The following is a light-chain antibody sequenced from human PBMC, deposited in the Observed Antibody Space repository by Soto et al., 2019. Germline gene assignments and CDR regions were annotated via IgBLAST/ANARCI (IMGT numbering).Light chain of an antibody. CDR1: SSDVGDYNY. Sequence: QSALTQPPSASGSPGQSVTISCTGTSSDVGDYNYVSWYQQHPGKAPKLIIYEVNNRPSGVPDRFSGSKSGNTASLTVSGLQAEDEADYYCSSYAGSNNFRVFGGGTKLTVL. V-gene: IGLV2-8*01. J-gene: IGLJ3*02. CDR3: SSYAGSNNFRV. CDR2: EVN.